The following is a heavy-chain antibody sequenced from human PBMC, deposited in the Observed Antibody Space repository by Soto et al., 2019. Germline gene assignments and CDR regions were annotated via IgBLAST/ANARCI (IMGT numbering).Heavy chain of an antibody. D-gene: IGHD3-22*01. CDR1: GGTFSSYA. CDR3: ARSPADYDSSGYPRLWY. Sequence: SVKVSCKASGGTFSSYAISWVRQAPGQGLEWMGGIIPIFGTANYAQKFQGRVTITADKSTSTAYMELSSLRSEDTAVYYCARSPADYDSSGYPRLWYWGQGTLVTAPQ. V-gene: IGHV1-69*06. CDR2: IIPIFGTA. J-gene: IGHJ4*02.